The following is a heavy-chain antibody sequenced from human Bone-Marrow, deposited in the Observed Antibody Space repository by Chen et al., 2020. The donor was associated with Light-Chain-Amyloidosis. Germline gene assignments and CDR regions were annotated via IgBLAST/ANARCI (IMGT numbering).Heavy chain of an antibody. CDR2: IWHDGSNK. CDR1: GFTFSQYA. J-gene: IGHJ6*02. V-gene: IGHV3-33*08. CDR3: VRWGFTKMSSMDV. D-gene: IGHD3-16*01. Sequence: QVQLVESGGGVVQPGRSLRLSCAASGFTFSQYAMEWVRQAPGKGLEWVAVIWHDGSNKYYADSVKGRFTISKDNSKNTLHLQMNSLRAEDTAIYYCVRWGFTKMSSMDVWAKGPRSPSP.